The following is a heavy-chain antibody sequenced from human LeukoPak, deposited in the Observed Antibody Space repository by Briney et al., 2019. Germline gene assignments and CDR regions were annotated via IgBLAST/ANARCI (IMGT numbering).Heavy chain of an antibody. CDR1: GFTFSSYG. CDR2: ITNSGTI. J-gene: IGHJ4*02. V-gene: IGHV3-48*01. D-gene: IGHD6-13*01. Sequence: GGSLRLSCAASGFTFSSYGMNWVRQAPGKGLEWVSYITNSGTIYYADSVKGRFTVSRDNAKNSLSLQMNSLRAEDTAVYYRARRVTFSTSWSFDYWGQGTLVTVSS. CDR3: ARRVTFSTSWSFDY.